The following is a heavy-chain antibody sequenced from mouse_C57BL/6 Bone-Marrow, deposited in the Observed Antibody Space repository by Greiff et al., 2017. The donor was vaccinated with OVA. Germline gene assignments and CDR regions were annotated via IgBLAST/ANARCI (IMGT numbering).Heavy chain of an antibody. CDR2: INPYNGGT. J-gene: IGHJ2*01. V-gene: IGHV1-19*01. D-gene: IGHD2-5*01. CDR1: GYTFTDYY. CDR3: AREDSNYCLDY. Sequence: EVQLQQSGPVLVKPGASVKMSCKASGYTFTDYYMNWVKQSHGKSLEWIGVINPYNGGTSYNQKFKGKATLTVDKSSSTAYMELNSLTSEDSAVYYGAREDSNYCLDYWGQGTTLTVSS.